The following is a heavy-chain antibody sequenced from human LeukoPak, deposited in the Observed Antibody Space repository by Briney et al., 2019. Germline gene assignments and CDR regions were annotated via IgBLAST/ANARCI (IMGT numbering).Heavy chain of an antibody. V-gene: IGHV3-33*01. J-gene: IGHJ4*02. CDR1: GFTFSSYG. Sequence: GGSLRLSCAASGFTFSSYGMHWVRQAPGKGLEWVAVIWYDGSNKYYADSVKGRFTISRDNSKNTLYLQMNSLRAEDTAVYYCAREGPNYYDSSGPERREIYFDYWGQGTLVTVSS. CDR3: AREGPNYYDSSGPERREIYFDY. CDR2: IWYDGSNK. D-gene: IGHD3-22*01.